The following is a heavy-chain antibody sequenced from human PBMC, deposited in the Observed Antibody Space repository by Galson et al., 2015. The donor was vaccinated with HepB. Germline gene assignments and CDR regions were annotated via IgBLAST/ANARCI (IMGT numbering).Heavy chain of an antibody. CDR2: INGRGSTR. CDR1: GFIFRHHA. V-gene: IGHV3-23*01. J-gene: IGHJ5*02. D-gene: IGHD3-16*01. Sequence: SLRLSCAGPGFIFRHHAMAWLRQAPGKGLEWISGINGRGSTRSYSDAVKGRFSISRDNSKDTVFLQMDNLRAEDTAVYYCVKEGSLFGGDWFDPWGQGALVTVS. CDR3: VKEGSLFGGDWFDP.